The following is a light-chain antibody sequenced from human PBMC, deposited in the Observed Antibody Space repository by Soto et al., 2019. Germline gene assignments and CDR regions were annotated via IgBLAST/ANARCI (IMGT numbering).Light chain of an antibody. CDR3: QQYGSSLL. Sequence: EIVLTQSPCTLSLSPGERATLSCRASQSVSSNYLAWYQQKPGQAPRLLIYGASSRATGIPDRFSGSGSGTDFTLTISRLEPEDFAVYYCQQYGSSLLFGQGTKVDIK. CDR2: GAS. V-gene: IGKV3-20*01. J-gene: IGKJ1*01. CDR1: QSVSSNY.